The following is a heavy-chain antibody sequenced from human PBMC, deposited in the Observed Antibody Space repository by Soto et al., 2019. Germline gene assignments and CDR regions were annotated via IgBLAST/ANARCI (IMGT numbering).Heavy chain of an antibody. D-gene: IGHD2-8*02. Sequence: SGPTLVNPTQTLTLTCTFSGFSLSTSGMFVNWIRQPPGKALEWLARIDWDDDKYYSTSLKTRLTISKDTSKNQVVLTITNMDPVDTATYYCARNYPLLAPFDYWGQGTLVTVSS. V-gene: IGHV2-70*11. J-gene: IGHJ4*02. CDR1: GFSLSTSGMF. CDR2: IDWDDDK. CDR3: ARNYPLLAPFDY.